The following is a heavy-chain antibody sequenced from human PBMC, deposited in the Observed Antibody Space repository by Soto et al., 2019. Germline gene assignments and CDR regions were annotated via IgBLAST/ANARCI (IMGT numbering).Heavy chain of an antibody. CDR3: ATSNWFDP. D-gene: IGHD2-2*01. CDR1: GASITSYY. J-gene: IGHJ5*02. Sequence: SETLSLTCTVSGASITSYYWSWIRQPPGKGLEWIAFIYYSGSTYYNPSLKSRVTISVDTSKNQFSLKLSSVSATDTAVYYCATSNWFDPWGQGTLVTVSS. V-gene: IGHV4-59*04. CDR2: IYYSGST.